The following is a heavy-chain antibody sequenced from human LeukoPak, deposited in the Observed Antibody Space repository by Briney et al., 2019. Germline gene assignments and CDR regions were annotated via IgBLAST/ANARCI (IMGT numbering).Heavy chain of an antibody. CDR1: GFTFSSYA. Sequence: PGGSLRLSCAASGFTFSSYAMSWVRQAPGKGLEWVSAISGSGGSTYYAGSVKGRFTISRDNSKNTLYLQMNTLRAEDTAVYYCAKGPAYCSSTSCPGDYWGQGTLVTVSS. CDR2: ISGSGGST. D-gene: IGHD2-2*01. CDR3: AKGPAYCSSTSCPGDY. J-gene: IGHJ4*02. V-gene: IGHV3-23*01.